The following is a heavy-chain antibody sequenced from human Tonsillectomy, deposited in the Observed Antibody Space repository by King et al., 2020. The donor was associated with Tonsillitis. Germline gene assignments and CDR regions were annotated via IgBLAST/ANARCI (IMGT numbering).Heavy chain of an antibody. CDR1: AGSFSGYY. CDR3: ARGHGITSSRYLDY. V-gene: IGHV4-34*01. Sequence: VQLPQWGAGLLKPSETLTLPCAVHAGSFSGYYWVWIRQTPGKGLEWIGEVNLSGSANYNPSLKSRVTVSIDTSKNHFSLNLRSVIAADSALYYCARGHGITSSRYLDYCGQGTLVSVSS. J-gene: IGHJ4*02. D-gene: IGHD6-13*01. CDR2: VNLSGSA.